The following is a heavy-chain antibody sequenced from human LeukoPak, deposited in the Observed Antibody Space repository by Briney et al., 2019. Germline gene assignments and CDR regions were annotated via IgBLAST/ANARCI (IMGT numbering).Heavy chain of an antibody. CDR1: GFAFSSYG. J-gene: IGHJ4*02. CDR3: ARSTVTSSLLLEDL. CDR2: ISYDGSYK. Sequence: GRSLRLSCAASGFAFSSYGFHWVRQAPGEGLEWVAVISYDGSYKYFADSVKGRFTISRDNSENTVHLQMNRLRADDTAVYYCARSTVTSSLLLEDLWGQGTLVAVSS. D-gene: IGHD2/OR15-2a*01. V-gene: IGHV3-30*03.